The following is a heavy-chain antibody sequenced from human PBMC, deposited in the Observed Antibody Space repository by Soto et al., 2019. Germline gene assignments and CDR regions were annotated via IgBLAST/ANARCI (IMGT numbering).Heavy chain of an antibody. CDR3: AIVSNSENYGDY. Sequence: PGGSLRLSCAASGFTFSSYGMTWVRQVPGMGLDWVSSISGSGAHTYYTDSVKGRFTISRDNSKSTLYLQMNSLRAEDTAIYYCAIVSNSENYGDYWGRGTLVTVSS. J-gene: IGHJ4*02. D-gene: IGHD1-26*01. CDR2: ISGSGAHT. CDR1: GFTFSSYG. V-gene: IGHV3-23*01.